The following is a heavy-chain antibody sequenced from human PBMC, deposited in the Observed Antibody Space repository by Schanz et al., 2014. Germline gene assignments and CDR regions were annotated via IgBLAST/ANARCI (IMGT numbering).Heavy chain of an antibody. CDR1: GGSISSYY. J-gene: IGHJ2*01. Sequence: QVQLQESGPGLVKPSETLSLTCTVSGGSISSYYWSWIRQPPGKGLEWIGYIYYSGDTNYNPSLKSRVTMSVDGSKNQFSLPVTSVTAADTAVYYCARESPWGPAGVLGYFDIWGRGPLVIVSS. V-gene: IGHV4-59*12. CDR3: ARESPWGPAGVLGYFDI. D-gene: IGHD2-2*01. CDR2: IYYSGDT.